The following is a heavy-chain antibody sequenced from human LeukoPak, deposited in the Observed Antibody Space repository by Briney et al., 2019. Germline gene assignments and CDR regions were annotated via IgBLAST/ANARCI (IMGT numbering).Heavy chain of an antibody. CDR3: ARDLKYYDSSGFDD. J-gene: IGHJ4*02. D-gene: IGHD3-22*01. CDR1: GFTFSSYS. CDR2: ISSSSSYI. V-gene: IGHV3-21*01. Sequence: GGSLRLSCATSGFTFSSYSMNWVRQAPGKGLEWVSCISSSSSYIYYTDSVKGRFTISRDNAKNSLTLQMNSPRAEDTAVYYCARDLKYYDSSGFDDWGQGTLVTVSS.